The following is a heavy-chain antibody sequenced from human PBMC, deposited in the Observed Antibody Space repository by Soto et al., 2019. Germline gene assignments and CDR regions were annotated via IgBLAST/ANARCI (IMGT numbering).Heavy chain of an antibody. CDR1: GYTFTSYY. V-gene: IGHV1-46*01. J-gene: IGHJ6*02. CDR2: INPSGGST. CDR3: ARRGTMPLRHQYYYGSNYYYGMDV. D-gene: IGHD3-10*01. Sequence: ASVKVSCKASGYTFTSYYMHWVRQAPGQGLEWMGIINPSGGSTSYAQKFQGRVTMTRDTSTSTVYMELSSLRSEDTAVYYCARRGTMPLRHQYYYGSNYYYGMDVWGQGTTVTVSS.